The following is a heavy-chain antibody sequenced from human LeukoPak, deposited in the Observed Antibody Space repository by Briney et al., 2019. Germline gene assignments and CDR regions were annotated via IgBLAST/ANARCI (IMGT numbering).Heavy chain of an antibody. Sequence: GGSLRLSCAASGFTFSSYGMHWVRQAPGKGLEWVALIWYDGSNKYYADSVKGRFTISRDNSKNTLYLQMNSLRAEDTAVYYCAKVGIGSGSYSQANYFDYWGQGTLVTVSS. CDR1: GFTFSSYG. J-gene: IGHJ4*02. CDR2: IWYDGSNK. CDR3: AKVGIGSGSYSQANYFDY. V-gene: IGHV3-33*06. D-gene: IGHD3-10*01.